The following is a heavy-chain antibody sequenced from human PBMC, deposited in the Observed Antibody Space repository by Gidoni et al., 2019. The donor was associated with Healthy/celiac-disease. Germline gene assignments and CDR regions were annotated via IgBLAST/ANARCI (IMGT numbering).Heavy chain of an antibody. CDR2: INPNSGGT. V-gene: IGHV1-2*02. CDR3: ARDSGDYDFWSGYYYYYYYGMDV. CDR1: GYTFTGYY. J-gene: IGHJ6*02. D-gene: IGHD3-3*01. Sequence: SCKASGYTFTGYYLHWVLQAPGQGLEWMGWINPNSGGTNYAQKFQGRVTMTRDTSISTAYMELSRLRSDDTAVYYCARDSGDYDFWSGYYYYYYYGMDVWGQGTTVTVSS.